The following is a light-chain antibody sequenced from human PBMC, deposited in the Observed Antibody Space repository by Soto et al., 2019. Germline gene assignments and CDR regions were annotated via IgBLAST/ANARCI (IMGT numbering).Light chain of an antibody. CDR1: SSDVGGYNY. Sequence: QSVLTQPPSASGSPGQSVAISCTGTSSDVGGYNYVSWYQQHPGKAPTLMIYEVNKRPSGVPDRFSGSKSGNPASLTVSGLQAADEADYYSSSYAGSSNVFGTGTKVTVL. CDR3: SSYAGSSNV. CDR2: EVN. J-gene: IGLJ1*01. V-gene: IGLV2-8*01.